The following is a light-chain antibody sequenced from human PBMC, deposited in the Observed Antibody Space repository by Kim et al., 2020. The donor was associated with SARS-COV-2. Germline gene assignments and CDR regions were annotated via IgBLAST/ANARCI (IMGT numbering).Light chain of an antibody. CDR1: QSISSRY. CDR2: GST. CDR3: QYYGISWT. J-gene: IGKJ1*01. V-gene: IGKV3-20*01. Sequence: IELTQSPCSLSLSPGDRATLTCRASQSISSRYFAWYQQQPDPAPSLLVYGSTSRATGMPDMFSSSESRTVFPPTISRLEPEVFTVYCWQYYGISWTFGQGTKVDIK.